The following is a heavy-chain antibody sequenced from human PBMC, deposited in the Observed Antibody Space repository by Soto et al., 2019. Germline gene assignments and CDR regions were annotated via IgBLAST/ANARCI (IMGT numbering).Heavy chain of an antibody. V-gene: IGHV4-61*08. D-gene: IGHD2-2*01. CDR1: GGSISSGGYY. Sequence: PSETLSLTCTVSGGSISSGGYYWSWNRQPPGKGLEWIGYIYYSGSTNYNPSLKSRVTISVDTSKNQFSLKLSSVIAADTAVYYCARSYQLRSNYYYYYMDVWGKGTTVTVSS. CDR3: ARSYQLRSNYYYYYMDV. J-gene: IGHJ6*03. CDR2: IYYSGST.